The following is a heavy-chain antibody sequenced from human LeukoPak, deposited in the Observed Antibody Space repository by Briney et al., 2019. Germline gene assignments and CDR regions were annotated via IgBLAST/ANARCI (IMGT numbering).Heavy chain of an antibody. V-gene: IGHV4-34*01. CDR2: INHSGST. J-gene: IGHJ5*02. CDR1: GGSFSGYY. D-gene: IGHD3-3*01. CDR3: ARAPYTYDFWSGYYYYP. Sequence: PSETLSLTCAVYGGSFSGYYWSWIRQPPGKGLEWIGEINHSGSTNYNPSLKSRVTISVDTSKNQFSLKLSSVTAADTAVYYCARAPYTYDFWSGYYYYPWGQGTLVTVSS.